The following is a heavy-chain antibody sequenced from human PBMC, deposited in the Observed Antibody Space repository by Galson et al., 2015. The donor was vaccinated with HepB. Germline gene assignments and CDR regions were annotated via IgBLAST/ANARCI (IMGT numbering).Heavy chain of an antibody. Sequence: SLRLSCAASGFMFSSYAMSWVRQAPGKGLEWVSTLSGSDSSTYYADSVKGRFSISRDNSKNTLFLQMNRLRAEDTAVYYCAKGRQYCSNGVCYAGSGYFDLWGRGTLVTVSS. J-gene: IGHJ2*01. CDR2: LSGSDSST. D-gene: IGHD2-8*01. CDR1: GFMFSSYA. V-gene: IGHV3-23*01. CDR3: AKGRQYCSNGVCYAGSGYFDL.